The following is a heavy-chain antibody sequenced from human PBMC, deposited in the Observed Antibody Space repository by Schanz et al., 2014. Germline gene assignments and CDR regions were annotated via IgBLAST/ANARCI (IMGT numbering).Heavy chain of an antibody. D-gene: IGHD3-16*01. V-gene: IGHV3-30*04. CDR2: TSTDGTKT. Sequence: VQVVESGGGVVRPGRSVRLSCVASGFTFRGHAMHWVRQAPGQGLEKVAVTSTDGTKTYYAASVRGRFTISRDNSKNPVYLQMNSLRSEDTAVYYCTRDRGALINHNDALDLWGQGTMVSVSS. J-gene: IGHJ3*01. CDR1: GFTFRGHA. CDR3: TRDRGALINHNDALDL.